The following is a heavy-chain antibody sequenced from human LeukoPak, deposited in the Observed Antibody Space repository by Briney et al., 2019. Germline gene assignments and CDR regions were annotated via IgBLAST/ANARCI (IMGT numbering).Heavy chain of an antibody. CDR3: AREHYDSSGYYSSYYYYMDV. CDR1: GGSISSYY. CDR2: IYYSGST. J-gene: IGHJ6*03. Sequence: PSETLSLTCTVSGGSISSYYWSWIRQPPWKGLEWIGYIYYSGSTNYNPSLKSRVTISVDTSKNQFSLKLSSVTAADTAVYYCAREHYDSSGYYSSYYYYMDVWGKGTTVTVSS. D-gene: IGHD3-22*01. V-gene: IGHV4-59*01.